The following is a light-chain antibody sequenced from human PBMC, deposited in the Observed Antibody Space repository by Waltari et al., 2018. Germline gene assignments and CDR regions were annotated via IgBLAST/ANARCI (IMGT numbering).Light chain of an antibody. CDR2: EVS. CDR3: SSYAGNNFYV. J-gene: IGLJ1*01. CDR1: SRDVGYYNY. Sequence: QSALTQPPSASGSPGPSVTISCTGTSRDVGYYNYVSWYQQHPGNAPKLMIFEVSKRFSGVPDRFSGSKSANTASLTVSGLQAEDEADYYCSSYAGNNFYVFGTGTTVTVL. V-gene: IGLV2-8*01.